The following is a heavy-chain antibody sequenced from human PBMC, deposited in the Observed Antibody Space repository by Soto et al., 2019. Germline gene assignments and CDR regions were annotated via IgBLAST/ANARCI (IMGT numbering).Heavy chain of an antibody. V-gene: IGHV3-23*01. Sequence: EVQLLESGGGLVQPGGSLRLSCAASGFTFSSYAMKWVRHAPGKGLEWVSLIGESGTPTYYADSVKGRFTISRDNSGNTLFLEMYSLRAEDTAVYYWARYIPGVRYYGMDVWGQGTTVTVSS. CDR3: ARYIPGVRYYGMDV. CDR2: IGESGTPT. CDR1: GFTFSSYA. D-gene: IGHD2-2*01. J-gene: IGHJ6*02.